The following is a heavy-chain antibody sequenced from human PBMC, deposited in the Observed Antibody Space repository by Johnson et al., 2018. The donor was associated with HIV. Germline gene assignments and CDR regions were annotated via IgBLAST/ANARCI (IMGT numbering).Heavy chain of an antibody. V-gene: IGHV3-33*01. CDR1: GFTFSSYG. Sequence: VQLVESGGGVVQPGGSLRLSCAASGFTFSSYGMHWVRQAPGKGLEWVAVIWYDGSNTYYADSVKGRFTSSSDNSKNTLYLQMNSLRAEDTAVYYCARAGAEYSSGWGVYRDAFDIWGQGTMVTVSS. CDR3: ARAGAEYSSGWGVYRDAFDI. D-gene: IGHD6-19*01. CDR2: IWYDGSNT. J-gene: IGHJ3*02.